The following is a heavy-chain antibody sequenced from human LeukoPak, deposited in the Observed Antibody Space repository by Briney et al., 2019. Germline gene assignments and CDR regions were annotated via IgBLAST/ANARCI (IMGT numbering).Heavy chain of an antibody. D-gene: IGHD6-19*01. J-gene: IGHJ4*02. V-gene: IGHV4-34*01. CDR1: GGSFSGYY. CDR3: ARKGSGLRP. CDR2: INHSGST. Sequence: SETLSLTCAVYGGSFSGYYWSWIRQPPGKGLEWIGEINHSGSTNYNPSLKSRVTILVDTSKNQFSLKLSSVTAADTAVYYCARKGSGLRPWGQGTLVTVSS.